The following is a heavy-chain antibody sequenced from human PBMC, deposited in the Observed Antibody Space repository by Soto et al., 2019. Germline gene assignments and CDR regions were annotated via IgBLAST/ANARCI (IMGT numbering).Heavy chain of an antibody. D-gene: IGHD3-22*01. V-gene: IGHV3-53*05. CDR1: GFTVSSNY. Sequence: PGGSLRLSCAASGFTVSSNYMSWVRQAPGKGLEWVSVIYSGGSTYYADSVKGRFTISRDNSKNTLYLQMNSLRAEDTAVYYCAKARAYYYDSSALGDYWGQGTLVTVLL. CDR2: IYSGGST. CDR3: AKARAYYYDSSALGDY. J-gene: IGHJ4*02.